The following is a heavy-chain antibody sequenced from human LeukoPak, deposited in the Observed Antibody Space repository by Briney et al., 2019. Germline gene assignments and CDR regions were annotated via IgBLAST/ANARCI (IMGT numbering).Heavy chain of an antibody. J-gene: IGHJ5*02. CDR1: GYTFTRYY. CDR2: INPSGGRT. V-gene: IGHV1-46*01. CDR3: ARDNSVEDTAWWFDP. Sequence: ASVNVSCKASGYTFTRYYMHWVRQAPGQGLEWMGVINPSGGRTTYAQTFQGRVTITRDRSTSTDYMELSSLRSEDTAVYYCARDNSVEDTAWWFDPWGQGTLVTVSS. D-gene: IGHD4-23*01.